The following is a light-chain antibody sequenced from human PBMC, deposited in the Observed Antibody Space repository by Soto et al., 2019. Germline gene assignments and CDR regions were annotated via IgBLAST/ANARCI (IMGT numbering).Light chain of an antibody. Sequence: QSALTQPASVSGSPGQSITISCTGTSSDVGGYNYVSWYQHYPGKAPKVVIYDVTNRPSGVSSRFSGSKSGNTASLTISGLQTEDEADYYCSSYTSSGTLVVFGGGTKLTVL. CDR3: SSYTSSGTLVV. CDR2: DVT. J-gene: IGLJ2*01. V-gene: IGLV2-14*03. CDR1: SSDVGGYNY.